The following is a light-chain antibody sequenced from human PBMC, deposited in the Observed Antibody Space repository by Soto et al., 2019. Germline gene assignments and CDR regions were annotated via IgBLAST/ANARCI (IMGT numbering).Light chain of an antibody. J-gene: IGKJ1*01. V-gene: IGKV3-15*01. Sequence: EIVMTQSPDTLSVSPGERATLSCRASQSVRINLAWYQQKPGQAPRLLIYDTSTRATGIPARFIGSGSGTEFTRTISSLQSEEFAVYYCQQYNNWPPSWTLGQGTKVDIK. CDR2: DTS. CDR3: QQYNNWPPSWT. CDR1: QSVRIN.